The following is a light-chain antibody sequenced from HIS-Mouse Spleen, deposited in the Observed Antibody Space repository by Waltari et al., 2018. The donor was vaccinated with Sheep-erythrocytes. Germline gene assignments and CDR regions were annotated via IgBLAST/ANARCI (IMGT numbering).Light chain of an antibody. CDR2: CNN. CDR3: AALEDSLNGYG. Sequence: QSVLTQPPSASGTPGQRVTISCSGSSSNIGSNTVNWYQQLPGTAPKLLIYCNNQLPAGVPDRFSGSTSGTSASLASIGLPSEDDAYYYFAALEDSLNGYGFGTGTKVTVL. V-gene: IGLV1-44*01. J-gene: IGLJ1*01. CDR1: SSNIGSNT.